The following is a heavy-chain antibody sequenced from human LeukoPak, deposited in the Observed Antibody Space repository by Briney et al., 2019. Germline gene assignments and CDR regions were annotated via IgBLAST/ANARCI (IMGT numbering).Heavy chain of an antibody. CDR3: ARESPGGGSKLDY. D-gene: IGHD6-13*01. CDR2: IYYSGST. CDR1: VGSMSFYY. V-gene: IGHV4-59*01. Sequence: SETLSLTCTVSVGSMSFYYWSWIRQTPRKGLEWIGNIYYSGSTNYSPSLKRRVTISVDTSKNQFSLKLTSVPAADTAFYFCARESPGGGSKLDYGGQGTHVTVPS. J-gene: IGHJ4*02.